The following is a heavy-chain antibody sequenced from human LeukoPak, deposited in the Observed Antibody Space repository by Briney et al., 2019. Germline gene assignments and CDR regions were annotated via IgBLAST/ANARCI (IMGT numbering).Heavy chain of an antibody. J-gene: IGHJ4*02. CDR1: GYTFTVKY. CDR2: IEPNSGGP. V-gene: IGHV1-2*02. CDR3: AIENFYDSSGYSKAFDY. D-gene: IGHD3-22*01. Sequence: ASVKVSCKTSGYTFTVKYLHWLRQAPGQGLEWMAGIEPNSGGPVYGKKFRGSVIVTRDTSVTTAYMELSRLRSDDTAVYCCAIENFYDSSGYSKAFDYWGQGTLVTVSS.